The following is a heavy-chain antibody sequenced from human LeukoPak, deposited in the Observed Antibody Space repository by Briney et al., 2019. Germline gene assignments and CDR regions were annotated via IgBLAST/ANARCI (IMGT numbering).Heavy chain of an antibody. D-gene: IGHD6-13*01. V-gene: IGHV3-23*01. CDR2: ISGSGGST. Sequence: GGSLRLSCAASGFTFSSYAMSRVRQAPGKGLEWVSAISGSGGSTYYADSVKGRFTISRDNSKNTLYLQMNSLRAEDTAVYYCAKESLKYSSSWYYFDYWGQGTLVTVSS. J-gene: IGHJ4*02. CDR1: GFTFSSYA. CDR3: AKESLKYSSSWYYFDY.